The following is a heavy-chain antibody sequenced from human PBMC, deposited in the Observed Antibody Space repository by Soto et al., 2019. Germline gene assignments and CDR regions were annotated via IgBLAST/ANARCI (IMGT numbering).Heavy chain of an antibody. V-gene: IGHV1-2*02. D-gene: IGHD3-22*01. CDR1: GYTFTGYY. CDR3: ARGEPPYYYDSRGADDAFDI. J-gene: IGHJ3*02. CDR2: INPNSGGT. Sequence: RASVKVSCKASGYTFTGYYMHWVRQAPGQGLEWMGWINPNSGGTNYAQKFQGRVTMTRDTSISTAYMELSRLRSDDTAVYYCARGEPPYYYDSRGADDAFDIWGQGTIVTVSS.